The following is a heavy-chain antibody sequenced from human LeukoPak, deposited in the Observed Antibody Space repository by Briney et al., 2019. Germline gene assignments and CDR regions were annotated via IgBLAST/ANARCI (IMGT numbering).Heavy chain of an antibody. CDR3: ARGLTIFGVVNDAFDI. CDR2: INSDGSST. J-gene: IGHJ3*02. CDR1: GFTFSSYW. Sequence: GGSLRLSCAASGFTFSSYWMHWVRQAPGKGLVWVSLINSDGSSTIYADSVKGRFTISRDNVKNTLYLLMNSLRAEDTAVYYCARGLTIFGVVNDAFDIWGQGTTVTVSS. V-gene: IGHV3-74*01. D-gene: IGHD3-3*01.